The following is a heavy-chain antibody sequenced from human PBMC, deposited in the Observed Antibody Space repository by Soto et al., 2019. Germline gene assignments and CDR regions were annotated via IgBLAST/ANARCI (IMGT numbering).Heavy chain of an antibody. CDR1: GASISNLDYY. D-gene: IGHD2-21*02. CDR3: ATYSGDTGWQFDF. CDR2: VSSLGIS. Sequence: PSETLSLTCTVAGASISNLDYYYSCIRQSPGKGLEWLGYVSSLGISYYNPSLKSRLNISGDTSKNQFFLKLTSATAADTAVYYCATYSGDTGWQFDFWGQGTLVTVSS. J-gene: IGHJ4*02. V-gene: IGHV4-30-4*01.